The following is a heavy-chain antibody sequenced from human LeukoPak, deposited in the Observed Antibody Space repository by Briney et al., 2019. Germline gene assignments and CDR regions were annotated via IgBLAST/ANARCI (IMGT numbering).Heavy chain of an antibody. CDR1: GFTFSSYW. CDR2: IKQDGSEK. Sequence: GGSLRLSCAASGFTFSSYWMSWVRQAPGKGLEWVAKIKQDGSEKYYVDSVKGRFTISRDNAKNSLPLQMNSLRAEDTAVYYCARDQGYCTSASCRGDAFDVWGQGSVVSVSS. J-gene: IGHJ3*01. D-gene: IGHD2-2*01. CDR3: ARDQGYCTSASCRGDAFDV. V-gene: IGHV3-7*01.